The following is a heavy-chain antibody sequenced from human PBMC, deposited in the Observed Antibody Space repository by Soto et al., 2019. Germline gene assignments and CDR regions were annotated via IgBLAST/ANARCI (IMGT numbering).Heavy chain of an antibody. V-gene: IGHV5-51*01. CDR3: AASLFYYVMDV. CDR2: IYPGDSDT. J-gene: IGHJ6*02. Sequence: GASLKISCKGSGYTFTNYWIGWVRRMPGKGLEWMGIIYPGDSDTKYNPSFQGRVTLSADKSITTTYLQWSSLKASDTAIYYCAASLFYYVMDVWGPGTTVTVSS. CDR1: GYTFTNYW.